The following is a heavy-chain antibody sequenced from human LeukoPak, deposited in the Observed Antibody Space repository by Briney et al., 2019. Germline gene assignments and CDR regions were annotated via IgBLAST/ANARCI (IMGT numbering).Heavy chain of an antibody. CDR2: ISWNSGSI. Sequence: GGSLRLSCAASGFTFDDYAMHWVQQAPGKGLEWVSGISWNSGSIGYADSVKGRFTISRDNAKNSLYLQMNSLRAEDTALYYCAKDIRYYYDSSGGFDYWGQGTLVTVSS. V-gene: IGHV3-9*01. D-gene: IGHD3-22*01. CDR3: AKDIRYYYDSSGGFDY. J-gene: IGHJ4*02. CDR1: GFTFDDYA.